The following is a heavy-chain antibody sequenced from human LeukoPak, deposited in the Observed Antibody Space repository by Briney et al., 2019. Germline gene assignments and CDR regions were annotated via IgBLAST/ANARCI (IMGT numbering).Heavy chain of an antibody. J-gene: IGHJ4*02. CDR1: GFTFSSYA. CDR3: AKSGRGGSYAGFDY. V-gene: IGHV3-23*01. Sequence: PGGSLRLSCAASGFTFSSYAMSWVRQAPGKGLEWASAIGGSGGSTYYADSVKGRFTISRDNSKNTLYLQMNSLRAEDTAVYYCAKSGRGGSYAGFDYWGQGTLVTVSS. D-gene: IGHD5-18*01. CDR2: IGGSGGST.